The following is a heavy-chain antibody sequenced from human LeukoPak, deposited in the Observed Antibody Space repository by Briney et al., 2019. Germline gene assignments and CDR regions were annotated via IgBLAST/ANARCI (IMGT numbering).Heavy chain of an antibody. CDR3: ARVDTVNYYYYMDV. CDR2: ISTFNGHT. J-gene: IGHJ6*03. Sequence: ASVKVSCKASGYTFTTYGISWVRQAPGHGLEWMGWISTFNGHTNYAQSRQGRVTMTTDTPTSTVYMELSSLISDDTAVYYCARVDTVNYYYYMDVWGKGTPVTVSS. CDR1: GYTFTTYG. D-gene: IGHD5-18*01. V-gene: IGHV1-18*01.